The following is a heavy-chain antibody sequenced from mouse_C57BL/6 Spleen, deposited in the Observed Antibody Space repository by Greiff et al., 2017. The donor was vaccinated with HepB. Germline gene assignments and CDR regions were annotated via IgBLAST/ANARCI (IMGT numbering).Heavy chain of an antibody. Sequence: VQQKESGPGLVKPSQSLSLTCSVTGYSITSGYYWNWIRQFPGNKLEWMGYISYDGSNNYNPSLKNRISITRDTSKNQFFLKLNSVTTEDTATYYGARDNYDYDGYAMDYWGQGTSVTVSS. CDR2: ISYDGSN. CDR1: GYSITSGYY. J-gene: IGHJ4*01. V-gene: IGHV3-6*01. D-gene: IGHD2-4*01. CDR3: ARDNYDYDGYAMDY.